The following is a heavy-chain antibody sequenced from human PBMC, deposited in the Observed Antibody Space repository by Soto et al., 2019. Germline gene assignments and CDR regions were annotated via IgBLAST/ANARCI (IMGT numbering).Heavy chain of an antibody. D-gene: IGHD3-10*01. Sequence: QVQLQQWGAGLLKPSETLSLTCAVYGGSFSGYYWTWFRQPPGKGLEWIGEISPSGTTKYIPSLKSRVTSSPDTSKNQFSLKVTSVTAADTAVYYCVTSLWFGTQPEIWGQGALVTVSS. J-gene: IGHJ4*02. CDR1: GGSFSGYY. V-gene: IGHV4-34*01. CDR2: ISPSGTT. CDR3: VTSLWFGTQPEI.